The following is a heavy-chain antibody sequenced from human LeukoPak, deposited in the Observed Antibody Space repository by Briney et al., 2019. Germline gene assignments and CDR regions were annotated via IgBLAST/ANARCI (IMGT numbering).Heavy chain of an antibody. CDR3: ARDFSSWYGDKGRFDP. V-gene: IGHV7-4-1*02. CDR2: INTNTGNP. D-gene: IGHD6-13*01. J-gene: IGHJ5*02. Sequence: ASVKVSCKASGYTFTSYGISWVRQAPGQGLEWMGWINTNTGNPTYAQGFTGRFVFSLDTSVSTAYLQISSLKAEDTAVYYCARDFSSWYGDKGRFDPWGQGTLVTVSS. CDR1: GYTFTSYG.